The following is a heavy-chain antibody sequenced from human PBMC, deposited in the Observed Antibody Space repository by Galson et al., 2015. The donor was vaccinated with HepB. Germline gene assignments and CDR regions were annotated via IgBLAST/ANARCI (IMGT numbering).Heavy chain of an antibody. CDR3: AKDAHSYNQGFDPLDI. CDR1: GSTFRDFA. Sequence: SLRLSCAASGTVSGSTFRDFAMRWLRQAPGKGPEWISAIGGHGDDTYYADSVKGRFTISRDNFRSTLFRQMNSLRAEDQALYYCAKDAHSYNQGFDPLDIWGQGTMVTVSS. V-gene: IGHV3-23*01. D-gene: IGHD1-14*01. CDR2: IGGHGDDT. J-gene: IGHJ3*02.